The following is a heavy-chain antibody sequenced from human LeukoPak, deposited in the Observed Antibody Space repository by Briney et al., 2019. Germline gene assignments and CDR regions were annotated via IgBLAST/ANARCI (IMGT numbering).Heavy chain of an antibody. CDR1: GFTFSSYA. CDR2: ISYDGSNK. D-gene: IGHD3-22*01. CDR3: AREGLYYYDSSGYYYV. J-gene: IGHJ4*02. Sequence: PGRSLRLSCAASGFTFSSYAMHWVRQAPGKGLEWVAVISYDGSNKYYADSMKGRFTISRDNSKNTLYLQMNSLRAEDTAVYYCAREGLYYYDSSGYYYVWGQGTLVTVSP. V-gene: IGHV3-30*04.